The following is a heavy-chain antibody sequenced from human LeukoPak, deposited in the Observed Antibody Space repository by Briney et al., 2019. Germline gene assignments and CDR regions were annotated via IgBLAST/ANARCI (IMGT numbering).Heavy chain of an antibody. V-gene: IGHV3-30*02. CDR3: AKDQCTRTSCDGYPGY. Sequence: GGSLRLSCAASGFTFSSYGMHWVRQAPGEGLEWVAFIHFDGSTKYSGDSVQGRFTISRDNSKNTLYLQMNNLRPEDTAFYYCAKDQCTRTSCDGYPGYWGQGTLVTVSS. D-gene: IGHD2-2*01. CDR2: IHFDGSTK. CDR1: GFTFSSYG. J-gene: IGHJ4*02.